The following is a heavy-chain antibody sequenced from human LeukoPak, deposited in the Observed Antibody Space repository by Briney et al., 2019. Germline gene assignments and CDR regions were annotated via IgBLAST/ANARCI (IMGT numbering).Heavy chain of an antibody. CDR1: GFTFSSSA. V-gene: IGHV3-23*01. J-gene: IGHJ4*02. CDR3: ARDLTHYFDY. CDR2: ISASGGST. Sequence: GGSLRLSCAAPGFTFSSSAMSWVRQVPGKGLEWVSGISASGGSTYYADSVRGRFTISRDNSKNTMYLQMNSLRVEDTAVYYCARDLTHYFDYWGQGTLVTVSS.